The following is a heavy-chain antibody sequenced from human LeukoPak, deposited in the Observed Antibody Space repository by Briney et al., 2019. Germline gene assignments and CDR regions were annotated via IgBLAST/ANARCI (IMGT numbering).Heavy chain of an antibody. V-gene: IGHV1-2*06. CDR3: ARDLSGDRLGFDP. CDR2: INPNSGGT. D-gene: IGHD5-12*01. CDR1: GYTFTSYY. J-gene: IGHJ5*02. Sequence: GASVKVSCKASGYTFTSYYMHWVRQAPGQGLEWMGRINPNSGGTNYAQKFQGRVTMTRDTSISTAYMELSRLRSDDTAVYYCARDLSGDRLGFDPWGQGTLVTVSS.